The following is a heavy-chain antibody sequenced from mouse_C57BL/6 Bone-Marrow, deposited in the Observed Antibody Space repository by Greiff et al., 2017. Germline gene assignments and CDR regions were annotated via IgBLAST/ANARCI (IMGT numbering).Heavy chain of an antibody. CDR1: GYTFTSYW. D-gene: IGHD2-3*01. CDR2: IDPSDSYT. CDR3: ARLEWLLPYYFDY. V-gene: IGHV1-59*01. Sequence: QVPLQQPGAELVRPETSVKLSCKASGYTFTSYWMHWLQQRPGQGLEWIGVIDPSDSYTTSPQKFKGTATLTVATSSSTAYMQLSSLTSEDSAVYYCARLEWLLPYYFDYWGQGTTLTVSS. J-gene: IGHJ2*01.